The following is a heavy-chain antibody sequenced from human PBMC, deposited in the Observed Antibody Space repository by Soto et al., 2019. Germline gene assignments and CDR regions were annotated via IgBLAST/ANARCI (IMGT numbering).Heavy chain of an antibody. J-gene: IGHJ5*02. CDR1: GGSISSGDYY. Sequence: QVQLQESGPGLVKPSQTLSLTCTVSGGSISSGDYYWSWIRQPPGKGLEWTGYSYYSGSTYYNPSLKSRVTISVDTSKNPCSLELSSVTAADTAVYYCARDRATKYCSSTSCYAGDWFDPWGQGTLVTVSS. D-gene: IGHD2-2*01. CDR2: SYYSGST. V-gene: IGHV4-30-4*01. CDR3: ARDRATKYCSSTSCYAGDWFDP.